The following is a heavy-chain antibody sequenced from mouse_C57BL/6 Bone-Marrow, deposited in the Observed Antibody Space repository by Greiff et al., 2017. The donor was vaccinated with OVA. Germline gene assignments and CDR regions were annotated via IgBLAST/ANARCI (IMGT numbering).Heavy chain of an antibody. CDR3: VRDKGYYYGSSPWFAY. D-gene: IGHD1-1*01. CDR1: GFTFNTYA. CDR2: IRSKSSNYAT. Sequence: EVQVVESGGGLVQPKGSLKLSCAASGFTFNTYAMHWVRQAPGKGLEWVARIRSKSSNYATYYADSVKDRFTISRDDSQSMLYLQMNNLKTEDTAMYYCVRDKGYYYGSSPWFAYWGQGTLVTVSA. J-gene: IGHJ3*01. V-gene: IGHV10-3*01.